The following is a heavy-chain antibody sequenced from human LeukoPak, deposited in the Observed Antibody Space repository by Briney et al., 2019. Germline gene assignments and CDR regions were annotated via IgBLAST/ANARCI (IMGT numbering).Heavy chain of an antibody. D-gene: IGHD3-3*01. V-gene: IGHV3-48*01. CDR3: ASGYDFSSGSKRGFDN. CDR2: ISSTTTTI. Sequence: PGGSLRLSCAASGFIFSDYAMNWVRQAQGKGLGWISYISSTTTTIYYADSVKGRFTISRDNAKNSLFLQMNSLRAEDTAVYYCASGYDFSSGSKRGFDNWGQGTRVTVSS. CDR1: GFIFSDYA. J-gene: IGHJ4*02.